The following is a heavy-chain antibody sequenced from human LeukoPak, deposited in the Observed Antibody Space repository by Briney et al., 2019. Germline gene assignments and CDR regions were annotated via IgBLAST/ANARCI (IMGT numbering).Heavy chain of an antibody. V-gene: IGHV3-7*01. D-gene: IGHD1-26*01. CDR2: IKQGGSEK. CDR1: GFTFSSYW. J-gene: IGHJ3*02. Sequence: SGGSLRLSCAASGFTFSSYWMSWVRQAPGKGLEWVANIKQGGSEKYYVDSVKGRFTISRDNAKNSLYLQMNSLRAEDTAVYYCAKKTIVGATVDAFDIWGQGTMVTVSS. CDR3: AKKTIVGATVDAFDI.